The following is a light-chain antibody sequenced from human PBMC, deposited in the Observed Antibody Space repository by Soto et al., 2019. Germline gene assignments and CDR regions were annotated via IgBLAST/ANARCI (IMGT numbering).Light chain of an antibody. J-gene: IGLJ1*01. Sequence: QSVLTQPASVSGSPGQSITISCTETSSDVGEYKYVSWYQQHPGTAPKLMIFEVNKRPSGVSNRFSGSKSGNTASLTISGLKVEDEADYYCCSSGGSPTYVFGTGTKVTVL. CDR3: CSSGGSPTYV. CDR2: EVN. CDR1: SSDVGEYKY. V-gene: IGLV2-23*02.